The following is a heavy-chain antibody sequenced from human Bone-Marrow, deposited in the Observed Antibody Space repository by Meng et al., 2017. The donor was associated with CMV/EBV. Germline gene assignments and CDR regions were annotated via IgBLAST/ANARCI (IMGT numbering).Heavy chain of an antibody. V-gene: IGHV4-34*01. CDR2: INHSGST. Sequence: SETLSLTCAVYGGSFSGYFWTWIRQPPGKGLEWIGEINHSGSTNYNPSLKSRVTISVDTSKNQFSLKLSSVTAADTAVYYCAREGGDIVVVPAVVFFDYWGQGTLVTVSS. CDR3: AREGGDIVVVPAVVFFDY. D-gene: IGHD2-2*01. CDR1: GGSFSGYF. J-gene: IGHJ4*02.